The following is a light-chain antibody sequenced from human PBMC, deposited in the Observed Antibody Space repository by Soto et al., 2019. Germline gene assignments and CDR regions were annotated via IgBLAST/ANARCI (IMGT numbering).Light chain of an antibody. CDR1: SSNIGGNS. J-gene: IGLJ1*01. CDR2: DDN. V-gene: IGLV1-51*01. CDR3: GSWDSSLSAYV. Sequence: SGLTQPPSVSAAPGQKVTISRSGSSSNIGGNSVSWYQQLPGTAPKLLIYDDNKRPSGIPDRFSGSKSGTSATLGITGFQTGDEADYYCGSWDSSLSAYVFGTGTKVTVL.